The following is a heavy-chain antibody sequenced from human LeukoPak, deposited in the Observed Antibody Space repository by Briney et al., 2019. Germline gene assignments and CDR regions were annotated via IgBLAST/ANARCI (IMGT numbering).Heavy chain of an antibody. V-gene: IGHV1-2*02. CDR2: INPNSGGT. CDR3: ARDNPAEAALDF. J-gene: IGHJ4*02. CDR1: GYTFTGYY. Sequence: ASVKVSCKASGYTFTGYYIHWVRQAPGQGLEWMGWINPNSGGTNYAQKVQGRVTMTRDRSINTAYMDLRSLTYDDTAVYYCARDNPAEAALDFWGQGTLVTVSS.